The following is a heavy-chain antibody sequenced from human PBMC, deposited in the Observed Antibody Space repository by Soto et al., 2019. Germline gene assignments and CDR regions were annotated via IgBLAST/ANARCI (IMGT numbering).Heavy chain of an antibody. V-gene: IGHV1-8*01. CDR3: SRRKERSGPHYFDY. J-gene: IGHJ4*02. CDR2: MNPYSGNT. D-gene: IGHD6-25*01. CDR1: GYTFTTYD. Sequence: ASVKVSCKASGYTFTTYDISWVRQATGQGLEWMGWMNPYSGNTGYAQKFQGRVTVTRNTSISTVYMELSGLRPDDTAVYYCSRRKERSGPHYFDYWGQGSQVTVSS.